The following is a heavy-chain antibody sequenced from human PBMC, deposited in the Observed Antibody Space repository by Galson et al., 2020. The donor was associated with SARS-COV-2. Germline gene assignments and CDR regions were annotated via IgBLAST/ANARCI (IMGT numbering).Heavy chain of an antibody. V-gene: IGHV4-30-2*01. CDR1: SPSPRSRRNP. D-gene: IGHD5-18*01. Sequence: PPPLSLTCLLSSPSPRSRRNPCHWTLQPPVKGPEWIRFTYHSGSTYYNPSLKRRVTISVDRSKNQFSLKLSAVTAADTAVYYCARSASYGLTRLDYWGQGTLVTVSS. J-gene: IGHJ4*02. CDR3: ARSASYGLTRLDY. CDR2: TYHSGST.